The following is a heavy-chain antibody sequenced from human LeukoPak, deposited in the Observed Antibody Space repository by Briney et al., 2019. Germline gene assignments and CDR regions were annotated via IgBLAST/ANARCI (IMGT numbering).Heavy chain of an antibody. CDR1: GGTFSNYA. CDR3: ARDRIPAAPSYSYFYMDV. D-gene: IGHD6-13*01. Sequence: GASVKVSCKASGGTFSNYAISWVRQAPGQGLEWMGGILPITATSNYAQKFQGRVSFTADESTSTAYMELSSLRSEDTAVYYCARDRIPAAPSYSYFYMDVWGKGTTVTVPS. J-gene: IGHJ6*03. CDR2: ILPITATS. V-gene: IGHV1-69*13.